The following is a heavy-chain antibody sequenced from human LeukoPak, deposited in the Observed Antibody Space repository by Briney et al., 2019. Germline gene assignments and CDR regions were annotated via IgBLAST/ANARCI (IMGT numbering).Heavy chain of an antibody. D-gene: IGHD3-9*01. CDR1: GFIFWKYA. CDR2: ISGGGDST. Sequence: GGSLRLSCVGSGFIFWKYAMTWVRQAPGKGLEWVSTISGGGDSTWNADSVKGRFTVSRDNSKNTLYLQMNSLRAEDTAVYYCARADGYYDILTGYSHVGIDYWGQGTLVTVSS. CDR3: ARADGYYDILTGYSHVGIDY. V-gene: IGHV3-23*01. J-gene: IGHJ4*02.